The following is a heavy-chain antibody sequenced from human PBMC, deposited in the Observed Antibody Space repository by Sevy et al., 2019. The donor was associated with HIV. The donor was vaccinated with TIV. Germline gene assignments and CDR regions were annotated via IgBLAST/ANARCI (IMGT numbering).Heavy chain of an antibody. CDR3: AVTYYDFWSGYYYYYYGMDV. V-gene: IGHV4-39*01. Sequence: SETLSLTCTVSGGSISSSSYYWGWIRQPPGKGLEWIGSIYYSGSTYYNPSLKSRVTISVDTSKNQFSLKLSSVTSAYTAVYYCAVTYYDFWSGYYYYYYGMDVWSQGTTVTVSS. CDR1: GGSISSSSYY. CDR2: IYYSGST. D-gene: IGHD3-3*01. J-gene: IGHJ6*02.